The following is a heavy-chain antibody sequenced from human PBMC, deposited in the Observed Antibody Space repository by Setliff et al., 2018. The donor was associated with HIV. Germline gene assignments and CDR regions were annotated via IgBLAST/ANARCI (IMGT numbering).Heavy chain of an antibody. J-gene: IGHJ4*02. CDR1: GFSFSTSW. D-gene: IGHD3-10*01. Sequence: PGGSLRLSCAASGFSFSTSWVHWVRQAPGRRLVWVARIYPDGITADYADSVKGRFTISRDNTKNMLYLQMNSLRVEDTAVYYCSRSLGSYFDSAGYLRYFDYWGQGTQVTVSS. V-gene: IGHV3-74*01. CDR3: SRSLGSYFDSAGYLRYFDY. CDR2: IYPDGITA.